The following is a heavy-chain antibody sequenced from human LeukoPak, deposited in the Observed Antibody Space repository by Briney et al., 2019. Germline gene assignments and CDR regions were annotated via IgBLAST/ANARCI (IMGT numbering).Heavy chain of an antibody. D-gene: IGHD3-3*01. CDR1: GFTFDDYV. CDR2: INWNSDII. CDR3: AKATRGFWSGVDY. V-gene: IGHV3-9*03. Sequence: PGGSLRLSCAASGFTFDDYVMHWVRHAPGKGLEWVSGINWNSDIIHYADSVRGRFTISRDNAKNSLYLQMNSLRVEDMALYYCAKATRGFWSGVDYWGQGTLVTVSS. J-gene: IGHJ4*02.